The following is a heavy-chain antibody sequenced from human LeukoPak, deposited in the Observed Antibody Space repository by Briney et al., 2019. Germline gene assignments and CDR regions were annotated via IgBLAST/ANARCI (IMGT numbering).Heavy chain of an antibody. CDR2: IPSTSSGTI. Sequence: PGRSLRLACTASGFTFSDYSMNWVRQAAGKGLEWVSFIPSTSSGTIYYADSVKGRFTISRDNGKNSLYLQMGSLRAEDTAVYYCATGDFWSGYTMGYWGQGTLVTVSS. CDR3: ATGDFWSGYTMGY. CDR1: GFTFSDYS. J-gene: IGHJ4*02. V-gene: IGHV3-48*01. D-gene: IGHD3-3*01.